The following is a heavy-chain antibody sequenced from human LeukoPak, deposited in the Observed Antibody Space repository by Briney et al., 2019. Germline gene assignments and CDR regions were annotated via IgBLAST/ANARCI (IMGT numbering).Heavy chain of an antibody. V-gene: IGHV4-4*07. Sequence: SETLSLTCTVSGDSISSYHWSWIRQPAGKGLEWIGRIYTSGRTNYNPSLKSRVTISVDTSKDQFSLKLSSVTAADTAVYYCARGGNHFDYWGQGTLVTVSS. CDR1: GDSISSYH. CDR3: ARGGNHFDY. J-gene: IGHJ4*02. D-gene: IGHD1-14*01. CDR2: IYTSGRT.